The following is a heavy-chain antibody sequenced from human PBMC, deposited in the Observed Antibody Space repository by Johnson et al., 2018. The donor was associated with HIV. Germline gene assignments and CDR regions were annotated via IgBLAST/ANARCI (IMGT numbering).Heavy chain of an antibody. CDR3: AKDQGGTYNLGAFDS. V-gene: IGHV3-30*18. Sequence: QMQLVESGGGVVQPGRSLRLSCAASGFTFSSYALHWVRQAPGKGLEWVAVVLYDGGKKYYLESVQGRFNISRDNSKNTLHLQMNSLRPEDTALYYCAKDQGGTYNLGAFDSWGQGTMVTVSS. J-gene: IGHJ3*01. D-gene: IGHD1-14*01. CDR2: VLYDGGKK. CDR1: GFTFSSYA.